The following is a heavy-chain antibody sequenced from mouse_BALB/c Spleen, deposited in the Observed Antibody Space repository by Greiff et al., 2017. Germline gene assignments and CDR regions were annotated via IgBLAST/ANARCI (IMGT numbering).Heavy chain of an antibody. D-gene: IGHD2-4*01. CDR3: ARRRDYDTMDY. CDR1: GYSITSDYA. V-gene: IGHV3-2*02. Sequence: EVKLLESGPGLVKPSQSLSLTCTVTGYSITSDYAWNWIRQFPGNKLEWMGYISYSGSTSYNPSLKSRISITRDTSKNQFFLQLNSVTTEDTATYYCARRRDYDTMDYWGQGTSVTVSS. CDR2: ISYSGST. J-gene: IGHJ4*01.